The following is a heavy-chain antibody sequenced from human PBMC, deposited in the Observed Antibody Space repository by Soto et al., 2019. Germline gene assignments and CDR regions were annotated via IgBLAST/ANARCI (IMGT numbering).Heavy chain of an antibody. Sequence: VQLVESGGGLVQPGGSLRLSCATSGFSFSSFWMAWVRQAPGKGLEWLANIKEDGTMTYYLESVKGRFTISRDNAKNSLFLQIDSLTADDTGVYYCARDVAYNRHEYWGLGTLVIVSS. J-gene: IGHJ4*02. CDR3: ARDVAYNRHEY. V-gene: IGHV3-7*04. D-gene: IGHD1-20*01. CDR2: IKEDGTMT. CDR1: GFSFSSFW.